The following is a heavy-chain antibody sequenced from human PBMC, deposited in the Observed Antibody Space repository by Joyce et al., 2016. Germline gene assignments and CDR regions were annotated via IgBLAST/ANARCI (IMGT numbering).Heavy chain of an antibody. CDR2: KKTKNGDT. CDR1: GYTFTSYA. CDR3: AREGWEWNRNYGGYYGMDV. D-gene: IGHD4-11*01. Sequence: QVQVVQSGTEVKKPGASVKVSCKTSGYTFTSYAVHWVRQAPGQRPGWMGWKKTKNGDTRYSQKFQGRVTSTRDTSATTAYMALSRLRSEDTAVYYCAREGWEWNRNYGGYYGMDVWGQGTTVTVSS. V-gene: IGHV1-3*04. J-gene: IGHJ6*02.